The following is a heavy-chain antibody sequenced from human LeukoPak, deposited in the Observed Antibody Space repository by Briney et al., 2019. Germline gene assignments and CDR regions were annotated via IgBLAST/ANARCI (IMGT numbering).Heavy chain of an antibody. CDR1: RFTFSSYG. CDR3: ARGRRFLERYDY. V-gene: IGHV3-30*02. J-gene: IGHJ4*02. CDR2: IRHDGSSK. D-gene: IGHD3-3*01. Sequence: PGGSLRLSCAASRFTFSSYGMHWVRQAPGKGLEWVAFIRHDGSSKYYADSVKGRFTISRDNSKNTLYLQMNSLRAEDTAVYYCARGRRFLERYDYWGQGTLVTVSS.